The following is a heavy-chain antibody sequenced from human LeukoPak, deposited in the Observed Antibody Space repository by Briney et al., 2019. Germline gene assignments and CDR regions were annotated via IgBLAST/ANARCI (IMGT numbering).Heavy chain of an antibody. Sequence: AVKVSFKATGCTFSSYAISWLRQAPGQGLEWMGGIIPIFGTANYAQKFQGRVTITADKSTSTAYMELSSLRSEDTAVYYCARERTYCGGDCYSFDYWGQGTLVTVSS. CDR1: GCTFSSYA. CDR2: IIPIFGTA. V-gene: IGHV1-69*06. D-gene: IGHD2-21*02. J-gene: IGHJ4*02. CDR3: ARERTYCGGDCYSFDY.